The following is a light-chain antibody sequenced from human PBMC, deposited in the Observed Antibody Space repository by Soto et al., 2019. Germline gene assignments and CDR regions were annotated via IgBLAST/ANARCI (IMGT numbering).Light chain of an antibody. CDR2: KDS. CDR3: QSADSSGTYVI. Sequence: SYELTQPPSVSVSPGQTARITCSGDALPKQYAYWYQQKPGQAPMLVIYKDSERPSGIPERFSGSSSGTTVTLTISGVQAEDEADYYCQSADSSGTYVILGGGTKLTVL. V-gene: IGLV3-25*03. J-gene: IGLJ2*01. CDR1: ALPKQY.